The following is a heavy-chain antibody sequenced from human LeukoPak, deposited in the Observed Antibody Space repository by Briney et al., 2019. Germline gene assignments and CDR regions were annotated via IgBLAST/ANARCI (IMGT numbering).Heavy chain of an antibody. Sequence: GGSLRLSCAASGFTFSSYSMNWVRQAPGKGLEWVSSISSSSSYIYYADSVKGRFTISRDNAKNSLYLQMNSLRAEDTAVYYCARDRDYYDSITDYWGQGTLVTVSS. CDR2: ISSSSSYI. J-gene: IGHJ4*02. D-gene: IGHD3-22*01. CDR1: GFTFSSYS. V-gene: IGHV3-21*04. CDR3: ARDRDYYDSITDY.